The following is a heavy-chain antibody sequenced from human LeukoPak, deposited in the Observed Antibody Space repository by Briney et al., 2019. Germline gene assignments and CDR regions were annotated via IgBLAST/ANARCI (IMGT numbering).Heavy chain of an antibody. CDR3: VRQGYNYGAFNA. Sequence: SDTLSLTCAVSGDSISCCYWTWIRQSADKGLEWMGRVFISGSTNYNPSLQGRVTMSVDRSRSQFSLGLRSVTAADTAVYYCVRQGYNYGAFNAWGQGTLVTVSS. J-gene: IGHJ4*02. CDR2: VFISGST. V-gene: IGHV4-4*07. CDR1: GDSISCCY. D-gene: IGHD5-18*01.